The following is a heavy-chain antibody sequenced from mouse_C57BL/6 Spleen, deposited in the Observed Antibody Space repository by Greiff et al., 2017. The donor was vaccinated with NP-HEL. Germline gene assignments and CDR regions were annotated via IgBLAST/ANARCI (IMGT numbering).Heavy chain of an antibody. CDR3: ARWGAESPYYYAMDY. Sequence: QVQLQQSGAELVKPGASVKISCKASGYAFSSYWMNWVKQRPGKGLEWIGQIYPGDGDTNYNGKFKGKATLTADKSSSTAYMQLSSLTSEDSAVYFCARWGAESPYYYAMDYWGQGTSVTVSS. J-gene: IGHJ4*01. CDR2: IYPGDGDT. V-gene: IGHV1-80*01. CDR1: GYAFSSYW.